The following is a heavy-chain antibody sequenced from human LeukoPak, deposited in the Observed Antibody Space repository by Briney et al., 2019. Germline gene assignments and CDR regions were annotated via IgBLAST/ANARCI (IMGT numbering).Heavy chain of an antibody. CDR3: AQGGATISDY. V-gene: IGHV3-9*01. J-gene: IGHJ4*01. CDR2: ISWNSGSI. Sequence: QPGRSLRLSCAASGFTFDDYAMHWVRQAPGKGLEWVSGISWNSGSIGYADSVKGRFTISRDNAKNSLYLQMNTLRVEDTAVYYCAQGGATISDYWGQEPWSPSPQ. CDR1: GFTFDDYA. D-gene: IGHD5-12*01.